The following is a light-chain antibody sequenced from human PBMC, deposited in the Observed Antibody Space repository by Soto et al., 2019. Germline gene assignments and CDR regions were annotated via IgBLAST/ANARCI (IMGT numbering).Light chain of an antibody. J-gene: IGLJ1*01. CDR3: CSYAGSSTFV. CDR2: EGS. Sequence: SVLTQPASVSGSPGQSITISCTGTSSDVGSYNLVSWYQQHPGKAPKLMIYEGSKRPSGVSNRCSGSKSGNTASLTISGLQAEDEADYYCCSYAGSSTFVFGTGTKLTVL. V-gene: IGLV2-23*03. CDR1: SSDVGSYNL.